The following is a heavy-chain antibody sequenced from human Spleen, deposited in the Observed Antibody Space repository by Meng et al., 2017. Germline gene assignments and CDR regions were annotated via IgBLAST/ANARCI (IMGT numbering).Heavy chain of an antibody. V-gene: IGHV3-73*01. CDR1: GFTFSGSA. D-gene: IGHD2-15*01. CDR3: ARGSSCRGGGYYFRVY. Sequence: GESLKISCAASGFTFSGSAMHWVRQASGKGLEWVGRIRSKANSYATAYAASVKGRFTISRDDSKNTAYLQMNSLKTEDTAVYYCARGSSCRGGGYYFRVYWGQGTLVTVSS. CDR2: IRSKANSYAT. J-gene: IGHJ4*02.